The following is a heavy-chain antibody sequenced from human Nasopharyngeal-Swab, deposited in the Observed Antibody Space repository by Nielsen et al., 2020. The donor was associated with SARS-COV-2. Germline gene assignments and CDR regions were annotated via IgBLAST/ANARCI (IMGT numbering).Heavy chain of an antibody. Sequence: GESLKISCAASGFTVSSNYMSWVRQAPGKGLEWVSVIYSGGSTYYADSVKGRFTISRDNSKNTLYLQMNSLRAEDTAVYYCAKGRITMTPFDYWGQGTLVTVSS. CDR1: GFTVSSNY. CDR3: AKGRITMTPFDY. D-gene: IGHD3-22*01. CDR2: IYSGGST. V-gene: IGHV3-53*01. J-gene: IGHJ4*02.